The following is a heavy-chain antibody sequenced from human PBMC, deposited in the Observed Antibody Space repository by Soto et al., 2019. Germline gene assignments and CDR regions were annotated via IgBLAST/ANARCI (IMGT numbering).Heavy chain of an antibody. J-gene: IGHJ6*02. Sequence: GASVKVSCKASGYTFTGYYMHWVRQAPGQGLEWMGWINPNSGGTNYAQKFQGWVTMTRDTSISTANMELSRLRSDDTAVYYCARADPPSYYYGMDVWGQGTTVTVSS. V-gene: IGHV1-2*04. CDR3: ARADPPSYYYGMDV. CDR1: GYTFTGYY. CDR2: INPNSGGT.